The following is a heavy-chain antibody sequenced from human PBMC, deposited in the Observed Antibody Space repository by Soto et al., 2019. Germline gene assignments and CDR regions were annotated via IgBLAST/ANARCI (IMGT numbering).Heavy chain of an antibody. D-gene: IGHD6-25*01. Sequence: ASVKVSCKASGYTFTSYDINWVRQATGEGLEWMGWMNPNSGNTGYAQKFQGRVTMTRNTSISTAYMELSSLRSEDTAVDYCAFFFGTGYSVYYGMVVCGPGTTVTV. V-gene: IGHV1-8*01. CDR1: GYTFTSYD. J-gene: IGHJ6*02. CDR2: MNPNSGNT. CDR3: AFFFGTGYSVYYGMVV.